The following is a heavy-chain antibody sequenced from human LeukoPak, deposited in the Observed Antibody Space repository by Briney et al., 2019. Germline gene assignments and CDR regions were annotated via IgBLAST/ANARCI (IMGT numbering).Heavy chain of an antibody. J-gene: IGHJ4*01. Sequence: PGGSLRLSCAASGFTFSYYGMHWVRQAPGKGLEWVAVIWYDGSNKYYADSVRGRFTISRDNSKNTLYLQMNSLRAEDTAVYYCARDRARAADDYFDYWGHGTLVAVSS. CDR3: ARDRARAADDYFDY. V-gene: IGHV3-33*01. CDR2: IWYDGSNK. CDR1: GFTFSYYG. D-gene: IGHD6-25*01.